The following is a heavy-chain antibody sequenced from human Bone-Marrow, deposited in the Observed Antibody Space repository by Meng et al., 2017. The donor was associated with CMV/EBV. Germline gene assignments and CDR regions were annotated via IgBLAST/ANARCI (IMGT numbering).Heavy chain of an antibody. V-gene: IGHV3-48*04. CDR2: ISSSSSTI. CDR3: ARDRWSGYYRGYYYYGMDV. D-gene: IGHD3-3*01. J-gene: IGHJ6*02. CDR1: GFSFSSYA. Sequence: GESLKISCAASGFSFSSYALHWVRRAPGKGLEWVSYISSSSSTIYYADSVKGRFTISRDNAKNSLYLQMNSLRAEDTAVYYCARDRWSGYYRGYYYYGMDVWGQGTMVTVSS.